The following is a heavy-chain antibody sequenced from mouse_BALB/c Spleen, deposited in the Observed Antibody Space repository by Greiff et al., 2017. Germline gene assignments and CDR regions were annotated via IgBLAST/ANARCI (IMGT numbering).Heavy chain of an antibody. V-gene: IGHV5-6-5*01. Sequence: EVKVVESGGGLVKPGGSLKLSCAASGFTFSSYAMSWVRQTPEKRLEWVASISSGGSTYYPDSVKGRFTISRDNARNILYLQMSSLRSEDTAMYYCARGGYYGSRALDYWGQGTTLTVSS. CDR3: ARGGYYGSRALDY. D-gene: IGHD1-1*01. CDR2: ISSGGST. CDR1: GFTFSSYA. J-gene: IGHJ2*01.